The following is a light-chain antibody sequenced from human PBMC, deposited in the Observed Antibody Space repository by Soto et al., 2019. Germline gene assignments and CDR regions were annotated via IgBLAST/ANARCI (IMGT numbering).Light chain of an antibody. CDR3: QQRFSWPRT. Sequence: EIVLTQSPATLSLSPGERGTLSCRASQSVSSSLAWYQQKPGQAPTLLIYDASNRATGIPARFSGSGSGTDFTLTISSLEPEDFAVYYCQQRFSWPRTFGQGTKVEIK. J-gene: IGKJ1*01. V-gene: IGKV3-11*01. CDR1: QSVSSS. CDR2: DAS.